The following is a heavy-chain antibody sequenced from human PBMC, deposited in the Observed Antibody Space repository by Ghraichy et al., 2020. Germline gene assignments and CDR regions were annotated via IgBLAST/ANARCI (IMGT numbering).Heavy chain of an antibody. V-gene: IGHV3-73*01. CDR3: TPLSSGVGATQGYDFDY. J-gene: IGHJ4*02. D-gene: IGHD1-26*01. CDR1: GFTFSGSA. Sequence: GGSLRLTCAASGFTFSGSAMHWVRQASGKGLEWVGRIRSKANSYATAYAASVKGRFTISRDDSKNTAYLQMNSLKTEDTAVYYCTPLSSGVGATQGYDFDYWGQGTLVTVSS. CDR2: IRSKANSYAT.